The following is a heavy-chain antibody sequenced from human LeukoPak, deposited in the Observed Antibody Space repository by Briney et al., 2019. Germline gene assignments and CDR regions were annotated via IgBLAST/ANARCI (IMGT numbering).Heavy chain of an antibody. CDR2: ISNDGSNK. J-gene: IGHJ4*02. V-gene: IGHV3-30*03. CDR3: ARDNY. Sequence: PGMSLRLSCAASGFPFSTYGMHWVRQAPGKGLEWVAAISNDGSNKFYADSVKGRFTISRDNAKNTLYLQMNSLRAEDTAVYYCARDNYWGQGTLVTVSS. CDR1: GFPFSTYG.